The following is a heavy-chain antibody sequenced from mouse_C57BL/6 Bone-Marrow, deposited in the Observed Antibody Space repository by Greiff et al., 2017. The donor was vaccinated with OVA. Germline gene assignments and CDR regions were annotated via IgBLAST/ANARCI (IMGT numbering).Heavy chain of an antibody. CDR2: IYPGDGDT. J-gene: IGHJ2*01. V-gene: IGHV1-82*01. CDR1: GYAFSSSW. CDR3: AGYYYGSSYDY. Sequence: QVQLKQSGPELVKPGASVKISCKASGYAFSSSWMNWVKQRPGKGLEWIGRIYPGDGDTNYNGKFKGKATLTADKSSSTAYMQLSSLTSEDSAVYFCAGYYYGSSYDYWGQGTTLTVSS. D-gene: IGHD1-1*01.